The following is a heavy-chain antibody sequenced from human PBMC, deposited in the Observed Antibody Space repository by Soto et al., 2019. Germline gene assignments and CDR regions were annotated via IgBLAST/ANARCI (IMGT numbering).Heavy chain of an antibody. CDR1: GYAFTTYG. CDR2: ISAHNGNT. Sequence: QVHLVQSGAEVKKPGASVKVSCKGSGYAFTTYGITWVRQAPGQGLEWMGWISAHNGNTNYAQKLQGRVTVTRDTSLSTAYMELRSLCSDGTAVYYCARGRYGDYWGQGALVTVSS. J-gene: IGHJ4*02. D-gene: IGHD1-1*01. CDR3: ARGRYGDY. V-gene: IGHV1-18*01.